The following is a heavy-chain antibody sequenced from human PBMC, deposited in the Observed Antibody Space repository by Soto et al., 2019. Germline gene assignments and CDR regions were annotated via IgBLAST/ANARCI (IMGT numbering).Heavy chain of an antibody. CDR1: GDSFTSYW. D-gene: IGHD3-16*01. CDR2: IDPIDSYT. J-gene: IGHJ6*02. CDR3: ARRAHMSRRGETFSYYYYGMDV. Sequence: GASLKISCKGSGDSFTSYWISWVRQMPGKGLEWMGRIDPIDSYTNYSPSFQGHVTISADKSISTAYLQWSSLKASDTAMYYCARRAHMSRRGETFSYYYYGMDVWGQGTTVTVSS. V-gene: IGHV5-10-1*01.